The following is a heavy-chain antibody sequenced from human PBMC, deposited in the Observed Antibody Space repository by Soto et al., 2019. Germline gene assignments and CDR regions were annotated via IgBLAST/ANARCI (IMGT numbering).Heavy chain of an antibody. V-gene: IGHV3-23*01. CDR1: GFTFSSYA. Sequence: EVQLLDSGGGLVQPGGSLRLSCAASGFTFSSYAMGWVRQAPEKGLEWVSAISGGGGTTYYADSVKGRFTISRDNSKNTLYLQMNSLRAEDTAVYYCAKDLLVFGLTNTYSHVIFGDYWGQGTLVTVSS. CDR3: AKDLLVFGLTNTYSHVIFGDY. CDR2: ISGGGGTT. D-gene: IGHD3-10*01. J-gene: IGHJ4*02.